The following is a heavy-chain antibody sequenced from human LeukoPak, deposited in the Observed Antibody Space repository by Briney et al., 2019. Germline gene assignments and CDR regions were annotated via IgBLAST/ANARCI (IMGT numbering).Heavy chain of an antibody. CDR2: INHSGST. CDR3: ARGRSYGDFLTRTFDY. Sequence: PSETLSLTCAVYGGSFSGYYWSWIRQPPGKGLEWIGEINHSGSTNYNPSLKSRVTISVDTSKNQFSLKLSSVTAADTAVYYCARGRSYGDFLTRTFDYWGQGTLVTVSS. V-gene: IGHV4-34*01. J-gene: IGHJ4*02. D-gene: IGHD4-17*01. CDR1: GGSFSGYY.